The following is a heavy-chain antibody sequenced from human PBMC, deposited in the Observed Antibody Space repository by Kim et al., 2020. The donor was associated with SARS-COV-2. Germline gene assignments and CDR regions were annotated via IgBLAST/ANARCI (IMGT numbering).Heavy chain of an antibody. V-gene: IGHV3-23*01. Sequence: VDNAKYADSMKGQYTISRDNAKITLYLQMDSVRAEDAALNYCAALKDDYWGQGTLVTVSS. CDR2: VDNA. J-gene: IGHJ4*02. CDR3: AALKDDY.